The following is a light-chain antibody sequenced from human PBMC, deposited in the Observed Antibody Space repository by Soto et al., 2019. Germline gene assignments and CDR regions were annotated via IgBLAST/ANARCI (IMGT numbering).Light chain of an antibody. Sequence: EIVLTQSPAILSASPGERATLSCRASQTVSDNLAWYQQKPGQSPRLLIYGASPRATDIPVRFRGSGSGTEFTLTISSLQSEDFAVYYCQQYNIWPPLYTFGQGTKL. CDR1: QTVSDN. J-gene: IGKJ2*01. V-gene: IGKV3-15*01. CDR3: QQYNIWPPLYT. CDR2: GAS.